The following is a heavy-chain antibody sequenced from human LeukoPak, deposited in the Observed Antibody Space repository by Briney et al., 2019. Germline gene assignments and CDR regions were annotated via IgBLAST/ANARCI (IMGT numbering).Heavy chain of an antibody. J-gene: IGHJ3*02. CDR2: IYYSGST. CDR1: GGSISSSSYY. V-gene: IGHV4-39*01. CDR3: ARRFHTVVDAFDI. D-gene: IGHD4-17*01. Sequence: KSSETLSLTCTVSGGSISSSSYYWGWIRQPPGKGLEWIGSIYYSGSTYYNPSLKSRVTISVDTSKNQFSLKLSSVAAADTAVYYCARRFHTVVDAFDIWGQGTMVTVSS.